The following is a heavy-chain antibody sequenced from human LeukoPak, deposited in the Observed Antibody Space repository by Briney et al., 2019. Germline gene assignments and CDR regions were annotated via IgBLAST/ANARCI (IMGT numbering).Heavy chain of an antibody. Sequence: GGSLRLSCAASGFTFSSYDMHWVRQATGKGLEWVSAIGTACDTYYPGSVKGRFTISRDNSKNTLYLQMNSLRAEDTAVYYCARVGEWFGYFQHWGQGTLVTVSS. J-gene: IGHJ1*01. CDR1: GFTFSSYD. CDR3: ARVGEWFGYFQH. V-gene: IGHV3-13*01. D-gene: IGHD3-3*01. CDR2: IGTACDT.